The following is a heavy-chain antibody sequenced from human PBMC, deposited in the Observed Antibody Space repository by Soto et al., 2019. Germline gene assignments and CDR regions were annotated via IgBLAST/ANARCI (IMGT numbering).Heavy chain of an antibody. D-gene: IGHD3-16*01. CDR2: ISSSSAYI. CDR3: ARDGLTFGGD. V-gene: IGHV3-21*06. CDR1: GFTFGSFT. Sequence: EVHLVEAGGVLVKPGESLTLSCAASGFTFGSFTLNWVRQAPGKGLEWVSSISSSSAYIYYAESVKGRFTISRDNARSTLYLQMNSLRLDETAVYFCARDGLTFGGDWGQGTLVAVSS. J-gene: IGHJ4*02.